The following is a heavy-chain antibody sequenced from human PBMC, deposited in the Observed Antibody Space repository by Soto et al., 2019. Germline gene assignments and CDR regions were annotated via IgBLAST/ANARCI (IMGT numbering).Heavy chain of an antibody. J-gene: IGHJ4*02. Sequence: ASVKVSCKASGYTFTSYGISWVRQAPGQGLEWMGWISAYNGNTNYAQKLQGRVTMTTDTSTSTAYMELRSLGSDDTAVYYCAKVAVAGIFPTLYYFDYWGQGTLVTVSS. V-gene: IGHV1-18*01. CDR2: ISAYNGNT. D-gene: IGHD6-19*01. CDR3: AKVAVAGIFPTLYYFDY. CDR1: GYTFTSYG.